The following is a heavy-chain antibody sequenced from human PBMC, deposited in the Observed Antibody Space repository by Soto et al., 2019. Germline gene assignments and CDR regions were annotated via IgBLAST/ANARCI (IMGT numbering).Heavy chain of an antibody. CDR1: GFTFSSYA. D-gene: IGHD3-22*01. V-gene: IGHV3-30-3*01. Sequence: GGSLRLSCAASGFTFSSYAMHWVRQAPGKGLEWVAVISYDGSNKYYADSVKGRFTISRDNSKNTLYLQMNSLRAEDTAVYYCARDPVSMIVVVISAFDIWGQGTMVTVSS. J-gene: IGHJ3*02. CDR2: ISYDGSNK. CDR3: ARDPVSMIVVVISAFDI.